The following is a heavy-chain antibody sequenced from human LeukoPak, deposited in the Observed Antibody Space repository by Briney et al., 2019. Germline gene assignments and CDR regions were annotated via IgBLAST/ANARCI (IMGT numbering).Heavy chain of an antibody. CDR2: ISSNGGST. D-gene: IGHD3-9*01. Sequence: VGSLRLSCEASGFTFSSYAMHWVRQAPGKGLEYVSAISSNGGSTYYANSVKGRFTISRDNSKNTLYLQMGSLRAEDMAVYYCARGRVLRYFDWLSTDFDYWGQGTLVTVSS. CDR1: GFTFSSYA. J-gene: IGHJ4*02. V-gene: IGHV3-64*01. CDR3: ARGRVLRYFDWLSTDFDY.